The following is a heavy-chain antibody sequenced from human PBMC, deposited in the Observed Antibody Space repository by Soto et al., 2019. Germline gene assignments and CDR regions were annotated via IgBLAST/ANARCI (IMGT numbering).Heavy chain of an antibody. Sequence: SETLSLTCAVSGGSISSSTYYSGWIRQPQGKGVGGVGSMYCSGTTYYSPSLKRGVTIFVDTSMKQFSLRLDSATAEDRAVYYCARGRTGNLNYFDAFDIWGQGTMVTVSS. J-gene: IGHJ3*02. V-gene: IGHV4-39*07. D-gene: IGHD1-7*01. CDR3: ARGRTGNLNYFDAFDI. CDR2: MYCSGTT. CDR1: GGSISSSTYY.